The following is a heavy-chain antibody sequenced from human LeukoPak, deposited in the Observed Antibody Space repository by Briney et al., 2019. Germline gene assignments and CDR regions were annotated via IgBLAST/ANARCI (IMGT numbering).Heavy chain of an antibody. Sequence: ASVKVSFKASGYTFDVYYIHWVRQAPGQGLEWMGIFNPSGGNTNYAQRFQGRVTLTRDTSTTTVYMDLGGLRPEDTAIYYCARGRTVTNDFDLWGRGTLLTVSS. J-gene: IGHJ2*01. CDR2: FNPSGGNT. V-gene: IGHV1-46*02. CDR3: ARGRTVTNDFDL. D-gene: IGHD4-17*01. CDR1: GYTFDVYY.